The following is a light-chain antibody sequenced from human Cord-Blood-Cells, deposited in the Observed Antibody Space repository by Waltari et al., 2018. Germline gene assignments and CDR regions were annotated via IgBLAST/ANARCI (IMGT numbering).Light chain of an antibody. V-gene: IGLV1-44*01. CDR1: SPNIGRNT. CDR3: AAWDDSLNGYV. CDR2: SNN. J-gene: IGLJ1*01. Sequence: QSVLPQPPSASGTPGQRVTIPCSGSSPNIGRNTVNWYQQLPGTAPNLLIYSNNQRPSGLPDRFSGAKSGPAASLAISGLQSEDEAYYYCAAWDDSLNGYVFGTGTKVTVL.